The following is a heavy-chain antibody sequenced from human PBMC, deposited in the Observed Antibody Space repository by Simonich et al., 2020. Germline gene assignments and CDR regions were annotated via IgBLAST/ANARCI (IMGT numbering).Heavy chain of an antibody. CDR2: NNPNRGGT. CDR3: ARSHIAAAGTGYFQH. CDR1: GYTFTGYY. Sequence: QVQLVQSGAEVKKPGASVKVSCKASGYTFTGYYMHWVRQAPGQGLEWRGWNNPNRGGTNYAQKFQGRVTMTRDTSISTAYMELSRLRSDDTAVYYCARSHIAAAGTGYFQHWGQGTLVTVSS. V-gene: IGHV1-2*02. J-gene: IGHJ1*01. D-gene: IGHD6-13*01.